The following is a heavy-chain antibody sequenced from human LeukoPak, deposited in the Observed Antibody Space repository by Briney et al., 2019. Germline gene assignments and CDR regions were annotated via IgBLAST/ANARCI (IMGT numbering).Heavy chain of an antibody. Sequence: ASVKVSCKASGYTFTGYYMHWVRQAPGQGLEWMGWISAYNGNTNYAQKLQGRVTMTTDTSTSTAYMELRSLRSDDTAVYYCARATSGYSRGSELYYYYMDVWGKGTTVTISS. J-gene: IGHJ6*03. CDR1: GYTFTGYY. CDR3: ARATSGYSRGSELYYYYMDV. D-gene: IGHD5-12*01. CDR2: ISAYNGNT. V-gene: IGHV1-18*04.